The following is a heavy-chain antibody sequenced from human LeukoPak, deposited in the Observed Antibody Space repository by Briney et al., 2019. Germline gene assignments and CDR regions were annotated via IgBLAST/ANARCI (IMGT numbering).Heavy chain of an antibody. D-gene: IGHD2-2*01. CDR3: ARVPVVPAAGDY. V-gene: IGHV1-18*04. Sequence: APVKVSCKASGYTFTSYGISWVRQAPGQGLEWMGWISAYNGNTNYAQKLQGRVTMTTVTSTSTAYMELRSLRSDDTAVYYCARVPVVPAAGDYWGQGTLVTVSS. J-gene: IGHJ4*02. CDR1: GYTFTSYG. CDR2: ISAYNGNT.